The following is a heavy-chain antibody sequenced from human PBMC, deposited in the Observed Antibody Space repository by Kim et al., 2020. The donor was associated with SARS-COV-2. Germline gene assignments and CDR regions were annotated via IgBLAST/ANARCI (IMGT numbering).Heavy chain of an antibody. D-gene: IGHD6-13*01. Sequence: NPSLKSRVTISVDTSKNQFSLKLSSVTAADTAVYYCARKGGAAAAGTREYWGQGTLVTVSS. V-gene: IGHV4-34*01. CDR3: ARKGGAAAAGTREY. J-gene: IGHJ4*02.